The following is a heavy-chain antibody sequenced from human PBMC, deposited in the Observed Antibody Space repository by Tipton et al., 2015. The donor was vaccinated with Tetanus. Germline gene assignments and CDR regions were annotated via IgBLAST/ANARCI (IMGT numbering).Heavy chain of an antibody. V-gene: IGHV3-66*01. CDR2: IYSGGST. Sequence: SLRLSCAASGFTVSSNYMSRVRQAPGKGLEWVSVIYSGGSTYYADSVKGRFTISRDNSKNTVYLQMNSLRVEDTAVYYCARDPEFSDCSGGNCYAGGDYWGQGTLVTVSS. D-gene: IGHD2-15*01. CDR1: GFTVSSNY. CDR3: ARDPEFSDCSGGNCYAGGDY. J-gene: IGHJ4*02.